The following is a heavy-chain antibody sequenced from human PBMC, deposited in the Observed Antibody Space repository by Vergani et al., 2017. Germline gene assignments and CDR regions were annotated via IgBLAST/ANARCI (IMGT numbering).Heavy chain of an antibody. CDR3: ARRTGYYDISGYYTFDY. CDR2: IYHSGIT. J-gene: IGHJ4*02. V-gene: IGHV4-38-2*01. D-gene: IGHD3-22*01. Sequence: QVQLQESGPGLVKPSETLSLTCAVSGYSISSGYYWGWIRQPPGKGLEWIGSIYHSGITYYNPSLKSRVTISVDTSKNQFSLKLSSVTAADTAVYYCARRTGYYDISGYYTFDYWGQGTLVTVSS. CDR1: GYSISSGYY.